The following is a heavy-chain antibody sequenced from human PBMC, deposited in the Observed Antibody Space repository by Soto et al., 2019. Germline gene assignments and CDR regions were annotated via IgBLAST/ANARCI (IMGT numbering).Heavy chain of an antibody. D-gene: IGHD2-15*01. Sequence: QVQLQESGPGLVKPSETLSLTCTVSGGSISSHYWSWIRQPPGKGLEWIGYIYYRGSTNYNPSLKSRVTISVDTSRTQFTLKVSSVTAADTAVYYCAREFGYCSGGSCFVSWFDPWGQGTLVTVSS. V-gene: IGHV4-59*11. CDR1: GGSISSHY. J-gene: IGHJ5*02. CDR3: AREFGYCSGGSCFVSWFDP. CDR2: IYYRGST.